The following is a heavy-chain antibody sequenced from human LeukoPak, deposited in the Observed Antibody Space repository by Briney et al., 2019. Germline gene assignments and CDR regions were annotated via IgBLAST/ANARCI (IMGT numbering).Heavy chain of an antibody. CDR1: GFTFSNYW. CDR2: ISGSGATT. J-gene: IGHJ5*02. CDR3: ARDSKTFDP. V-gene: IGHV3-23*01. Sequence: GGSLRLSCAASGFTFSNYWMHWVRQAPGKGLEWVSVISGSGATTYYADSVKGRFTISRDNSKNTLYLQMNSLRAEDTAVYYCARDSKTFDPWGQGTLVTVSS.